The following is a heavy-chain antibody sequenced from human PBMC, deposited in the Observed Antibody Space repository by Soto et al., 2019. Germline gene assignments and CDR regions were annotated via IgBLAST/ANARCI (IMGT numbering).Heavy chain of an antibody. D-gene: IGHD6-13*01. CDR2: ISWDGGST. CDR3: AKDVSSSPPYGMDV. V-gene: IGHV3-43D*04. CDR1: GFTFDDYA. Sequence: GGSLRLSCAASGFTFDDYAMHWVRQAPGKGLERVSLISWDGGSTYYADSVKGRFTISRDNSKNSLYLQMNSLRAEDTALYYCAKDVSSSPPYGMDVWGQGTTVTVSS. J-gene: IGHJ6*02.